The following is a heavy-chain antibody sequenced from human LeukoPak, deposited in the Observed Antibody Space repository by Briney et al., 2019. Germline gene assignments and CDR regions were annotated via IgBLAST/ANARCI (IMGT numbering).Heavy chain of an antibody. CDR3: TRDEYSSSWYDAFDI. J-gene: IGHJ3*02. CDR2: IRSKAYGGTT. V-gene: IGHV3-49*04. D-gene: IGHD6-13*01. Sequence: PWGSLRLSCTASGFTFGDYAMSWVRQAPGKGLEWVGFIRSKAYGGTTEYAASVKGRFTISRDDSKSIAYPQMNSLKTEDTAVYYCTRDEYSSSWYDAFDIWGQGTMVTVSS. CDR1: GFTFGDYA.